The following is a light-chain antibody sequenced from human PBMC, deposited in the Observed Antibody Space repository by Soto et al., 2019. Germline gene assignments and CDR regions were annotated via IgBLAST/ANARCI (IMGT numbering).Light chain of an antibody. CDR1: QSVSSSY. V-gene: IGKV3-20*01. CDR3: QQYSSSRT. J-gene: IGKJ3*01. Sequence: EIVLTQSPGTLSLSPGERATLSCRASQSVSSSYLAWYQQKPGQAPRLLIYGASSRATGIPDRFSGSGSGTDFTFTISRLEPEDFAVYYCQQYSSSRTFGPGTKVDIK. CDR2: GAS.